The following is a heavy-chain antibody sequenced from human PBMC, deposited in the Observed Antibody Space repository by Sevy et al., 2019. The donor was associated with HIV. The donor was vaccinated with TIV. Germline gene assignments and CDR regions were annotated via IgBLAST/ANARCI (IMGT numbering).Heavy chain of an antibody. CDR2: IYYSGST. CDR1: GGSISSGGYY. Sequence: SETLSLTCTVSGGSISSGGYYWSWIRQHPGKGLEWIGYIYYSGSTYYNPSLKSRVTISVDTSKNQFSLKLSSVTAADTAVYYCARVTIFGVVRYYYYGMDVWGQGTTVTVSS. V-gene: IGHV4-31*03. CDR3: ARVTIFGVVRYYYYGMDV. D-gene: IGHD3-3*01. J-gene: IGHJ6*02.